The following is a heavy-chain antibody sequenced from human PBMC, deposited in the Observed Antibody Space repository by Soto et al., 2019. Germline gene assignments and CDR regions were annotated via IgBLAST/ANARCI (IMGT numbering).Heavy chain of an antibody. D-gene: IGHD4-17*01. CDR1: GGSISSYY. V-gene: IGHV4-59*01. J-gene: IGHJ5*02. Sequence: TSETLSLTCTVSGGSISSYYWSWIRQPPGKGLEWIGYIYYSGSTNYNPSLKSRVTISVDTSKNQFSLKLSSVTAADTAVYYCARDRDYGDYSNWFDPWGQGTLVTVS. CDR2: IYYSGST. CDR3: ARDRDYGDYSNWFDP.